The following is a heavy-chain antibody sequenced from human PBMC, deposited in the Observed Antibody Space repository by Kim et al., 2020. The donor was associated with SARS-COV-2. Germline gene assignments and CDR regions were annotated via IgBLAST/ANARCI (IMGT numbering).Heavy chain of an antibody. CDR2: IIPIFGTA. Sequence: SVKVSCKASGGTFSSYAISWVRQAPGQGLEWMGGIIPIFGTANYAQKFQGRVTITADESTSTAYMELSSLRSEDTAVYYCARDLHIVVVNGYYYGMDVWGQGTTVTVSS. CDR1: GGTFSSYA. D-gene: IGHD2-21*01. CDR3: ARDLHIVVVNGYYYGMDV. V-gene: IGHV1-69*13. J-gene: IGHJ6*02.